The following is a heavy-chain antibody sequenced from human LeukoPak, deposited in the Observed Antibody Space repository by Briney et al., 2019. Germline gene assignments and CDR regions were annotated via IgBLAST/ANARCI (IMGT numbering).Heavy chain of an antibody. J-gene: IGHJ4*02. CDR1: GFTFSSYS. Sequence: PGGSLRLSCAASGFTFSSYSMYWVRQAPGKGLEWVSSISSSSSYIYYADSVKGRFTISRDNAKNSLYLQMNSLRAEDTAVYYCARGAIVGATLFDYWGQGTLVTVSS. CDR3: ARGAIVGATLFDY. D-gene: IGHD1-26*01. CDR2: ISSSSSYI. V-gene: IGHV3-21*01.